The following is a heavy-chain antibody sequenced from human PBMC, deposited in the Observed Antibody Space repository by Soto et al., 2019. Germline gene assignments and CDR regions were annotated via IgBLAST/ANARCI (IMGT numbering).Heavy chain of an antibody. CDR2: IIPIFGTA. Sequence: ASVKVSCKASGGTFSSYAISWVRQAPGQGLEWMGGIIPIFGTANYAQKFQGRVTITADESTSTAYMELSSLRSEDTVVYYCARDAGVAGKPGYNYADYWGQGTLVTVSS. CDR3: ARDAGVAGKPGYNYADY. J-gene: IGHJ4*02. V-gene: IGHV1-69*13. D-gene: IGHD5-12*01. CDR1: GGTFSSYA.